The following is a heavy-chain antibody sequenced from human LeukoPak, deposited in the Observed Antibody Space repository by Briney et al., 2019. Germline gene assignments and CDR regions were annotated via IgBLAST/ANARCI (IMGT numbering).Heavy chain of an antibody. Sequence: SETLSLTCTVSGGSISSYYWSWIRQPPEKGLEWIGEINHSGSTNYNPSLKSRVTISVDKPKNQFSLKLSSVTAADTAVYYCARGPGGYSFWFDPWGQGTLVTVSS. J-gene: IGHJ5*02. CDR3: ARGPGGYSFWFDP. V-gene: IGHV4-34*01. D-gene: IGHD5-18*01. CDR2: INHSGST. CDR1: GGSISSYY.